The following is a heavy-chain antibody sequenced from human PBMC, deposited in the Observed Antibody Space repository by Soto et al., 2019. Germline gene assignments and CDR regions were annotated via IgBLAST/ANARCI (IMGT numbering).Heavy chain of an antibody. CDR2: ISGSGGST. V-gene: IGHV3-23*01. CDR1: GLTFSSYA. CDR3: AKSRGSGWPGYMDV. D-gene: IGHD6-19*01. J-gene: IGHJ6*03. Sequence: EVQLLESGGGLVQPGGSLRLSCAASGLTFSSYAMSWVRQAPGKGLEWVSGISGSGGSTYYADSVRGRFTISRDNSNNTLYLQMNSLRAEDTAVYYCAKSRGSGWPGYMDVWGKGTTVTVSS.